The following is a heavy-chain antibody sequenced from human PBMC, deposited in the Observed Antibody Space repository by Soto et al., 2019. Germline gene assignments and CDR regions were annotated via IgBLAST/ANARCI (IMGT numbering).Heavy chain of an antibody. Sequence: GGSLRLSCVASGFTFSNYAMSWVRQAPGKGLEWVSSISSSGGSTYYADSVKGRFTISKDNSKNTLYLQMNSLRAEDTAVYYCAKTQNTGYNLNFDYWGQGTLVTVSS. D-gene: IGHD5-12*01. CDR3: AKTQNTGYNLNFDY. CDR1: GFTFSNYA. V-gene: IGHV3-23*01. CDR2: ISSSGGST. J-gene: IGHJ4*02.